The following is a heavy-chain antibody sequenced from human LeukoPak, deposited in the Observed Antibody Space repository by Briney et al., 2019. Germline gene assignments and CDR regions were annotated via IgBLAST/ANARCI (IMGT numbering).Heavy chain of an antibody. CDR1: GYTLSELS. Sequence: GAPVKVSCKVSGYTLSELSMHWVRQAPGKGLVWMGDFDPQDGETIYAQKFHGRVTMTEDTSKETAYMELRKLGSEDTAVYYFAKAPMVGATFFDYWGQGTLVTDSS. D-gene: IGHD1-26*01. J-gene: IGHJ4*02. V-gene: IGHV1-24*01. CDR3: AKAPMVGATFFDY. CDR2: FDPQDGET.